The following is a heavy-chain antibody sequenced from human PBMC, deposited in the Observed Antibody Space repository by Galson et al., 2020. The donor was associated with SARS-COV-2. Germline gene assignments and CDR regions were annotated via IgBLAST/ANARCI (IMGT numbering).Heavy chain of an antibody. CDR1: GFTFSSYA. CDR2: ISGSGGST. D-gene: IGHD3-10*01. V-gene: IGHV3-23*01. J-gene: IGHJ4*02. CDR3: AKVSLLWFGELFQFDY. Sequence: GESLKISCAASGFTFSSYAMSWVRQAPGKGLEWVSAISGSGGSTYYADSVKGRFTISRDNSKNTLYLQMNSLRAEDTAVYYCAKVSLLWFGELFQFDYWGQGTLVTVSS.